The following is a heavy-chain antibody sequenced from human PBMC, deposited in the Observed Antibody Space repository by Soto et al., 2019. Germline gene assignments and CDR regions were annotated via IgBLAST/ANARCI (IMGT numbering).Heavy chain of an antibody. CDR1: GFTFSSYG. V-gene: IGHV3-30*18. Sequence: GGSLRLSCAASGFTFSSYGMHWVRQAPGKGLEWVAVISYDGSNKYYADSEKGRFTISRDNSKNTLYLQMNSLRAEDTAVYYCAKDSRPEIVVVVAATHGSDYWGQGTLVTVSS. D-gene: IGHD2-15*01. CDR2: ISYDGSNK. J-gene: IGHJ4*02. CDR3: AKDSRPEIVVVVAATHGSDY.